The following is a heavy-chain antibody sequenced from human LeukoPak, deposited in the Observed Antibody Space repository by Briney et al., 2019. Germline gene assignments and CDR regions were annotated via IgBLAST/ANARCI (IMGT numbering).Heavy chain of an antibody. CDR3: ARVVSYSNAHYYYYYMDV. J-gene: IGHJ6*03. V-gene: IGHV3-7*01. CDR1: GFTFSSYW. CDR2: IKQDGSEK. Sequence: GSLRLSCAASGFTFSSYWMSWVRQAPGKGLEWVANIKQDGSEKYYVDSVKGRFTISRDNAKNSLYLQMNSLRAEDTAVYYCARVVSYSNAHYYYYYMDVWGKGTTVTVSS. D-gene: IGHD4-11*01.